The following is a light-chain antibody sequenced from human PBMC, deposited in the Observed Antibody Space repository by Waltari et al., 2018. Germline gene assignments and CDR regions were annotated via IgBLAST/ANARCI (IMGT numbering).Light chain of an antibody. Sequence: SYELTQSPSVSVSPGQTARITCSGDALPKQFAFWYQQKAGQAPLIIIFKDIERPSGIPERFAGSTSGTTVTLTISGVQAEDEADYYCQSADVTGTNYVFGGGTKLTVL. V-gene: IGLV3-25*03. CDR3: QSADVTGTNYV. J-gene: IGLJ1*01. CDR2: KDI. CDR1: ALPKQF.